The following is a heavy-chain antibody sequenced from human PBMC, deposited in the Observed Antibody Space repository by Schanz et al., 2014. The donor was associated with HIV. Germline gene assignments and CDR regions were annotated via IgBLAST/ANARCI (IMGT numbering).Heavy chain of an antibody. CDR3: AKDPQNGYLGYFGMDV. D-gene: IGHD5-18*01. Sequence: QVQLVESGGGVVQPGRSLRLSCAASGFTFSSYGMHWVRQGPGKGLEWVAVISYDGSDKYYADSVKGRFTISRDNSKNTLYLQMNSLRAEETAVYYCAKDPQNGYLGYFGMDVGGQGTTVTVSS. CDR2: ISYDGSDK. V-gene: IGHV3-30*18. CDR1: GFTFSSYG. J-gene: IGHJ6*02.